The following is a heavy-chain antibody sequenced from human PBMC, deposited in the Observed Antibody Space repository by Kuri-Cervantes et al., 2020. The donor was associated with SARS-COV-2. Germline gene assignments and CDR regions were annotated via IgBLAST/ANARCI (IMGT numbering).Heavy chain of an antibody. CDR1: GFTFSSYE. Sequence: GESLKISCAASGFTFSSYEMNWVRQAPGKGLEWVSYISSSGSTIYYADSVKGRFTISRDNAKNSLYLQMNSLRAEDTAVYYCARDAEEWPTPSMWFDPWGQGTLVTVSS. J-gene: IGHJ5*02. CDR3: ARDAEEWPTPSMWFDP. D-gene: IGHD3-3*01. CDR2: ISSSGSTI. V-gene: IGHV3-48*03.